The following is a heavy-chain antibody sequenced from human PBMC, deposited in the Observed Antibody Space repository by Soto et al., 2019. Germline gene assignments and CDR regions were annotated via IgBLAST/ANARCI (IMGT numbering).Heavy chain of an antibody. Sequence: QVQLQESGPGLVKPSETLSLTCTVSGGSISSYYWSWIRQPPGKGLEWIGYIYYSGSTNYNPSLKSLVTISLDTSKNQSSLKLSSVTAADTAVYYCARFRSSIFGVVIMPYYMDVWGKGTTVTVSS. CDR2: IYYSGST. J-gene: IGHJ6*03. D-gene: IGHD3-3*01. CDR1: GGSISSYY. CDR3: ARFRSSIFGVVIMPYYMDV. V-gene: IGHV4-59*08.